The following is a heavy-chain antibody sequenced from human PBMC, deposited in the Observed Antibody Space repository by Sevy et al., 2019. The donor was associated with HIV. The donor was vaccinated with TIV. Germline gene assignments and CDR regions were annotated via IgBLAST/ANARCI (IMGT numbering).Heavy chain of an antibody. CDR1: GFSFGTYS. D-gene: IGHD3-3*01. J-gene: IGHJ4*02. Sequence: GGSLRLSCAGSGFSFGTYSMHWVRQAPGKGLEWVAVIWYDGTKQYYAYSVKGRVTISRDNSKNTMYLNMNALRAEDTAVYYCARGPDTEISLENVLRSFEWVFRGKSFDYWGQGTLVTISS. CDR2: IWYDGTKQ. V-gene: IGHV3-30*04. CDR3: ARGPDTEISLENVLRSFEWVFRGKSFDY.